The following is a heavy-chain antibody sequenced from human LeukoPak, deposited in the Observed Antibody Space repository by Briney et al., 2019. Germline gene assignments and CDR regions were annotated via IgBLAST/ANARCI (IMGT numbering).Heavy chain of an antibody. Sequence: GGSLRLSCAASGFTFSSYAMSWVRQAPGKGLEWVSAISGSGSSTYYADSVKGRFTISRDNSKDTLYLQMNSLRAEDTAVYYCAKEGTVYCTNGVCYTAPFDYWGQGTLVTVSS. D-gene: IGHD2-8*01. CDR3: AKEGTVYCTNGVCYTAPFDY. CDR1: GFTFSSYA. J-gene: IGHJ4*02. CDR2: ISGSGSST. V-gene: IGHV3-23*01.